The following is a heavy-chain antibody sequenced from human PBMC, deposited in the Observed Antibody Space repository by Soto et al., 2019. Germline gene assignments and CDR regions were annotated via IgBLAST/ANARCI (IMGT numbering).Heavy chain of an antibody. CDR2: ISYDGSNK. CDR3: PREGVEMGGSDY. D-gene: IGHD3-16*01. CDR1: GFTFSSYA. Sequence: QVQLVESGGGVVQPGRSLRLSCAASGFTFSSYAMHWVRQAPGKGLEWVAVISYDGSNKYYADSVKGRFTISRDNSKNTLYLQLNSLGAEDTAVYYWPREGVEMGGSDYWGQGTLVTVSS. J-gene: IGHJ4*02. V-gene: IGHV3-30-3*01.